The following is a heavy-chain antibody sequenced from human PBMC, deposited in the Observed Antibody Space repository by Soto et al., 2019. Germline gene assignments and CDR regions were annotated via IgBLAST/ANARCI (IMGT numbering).Heavy chain of an antibody. J-gene: IGHJ4*02. D-gene: IGHD3-3*01. CDR2: ISSSSSTI. CDR3: ARVGEWLFQDY. CDR1: GFTFSSYT. Sequence: PGGSLRLSCAASGFTFSSYTMSWVRQAPGKGLEWVSYISSSSSTIYYADSVKGRFTISRDNAKNSLYLQMNSLRAEDTAVYYCARVGEWLFQDYWGQGTLVTVSS. V-gene: IGHV3-48*01.